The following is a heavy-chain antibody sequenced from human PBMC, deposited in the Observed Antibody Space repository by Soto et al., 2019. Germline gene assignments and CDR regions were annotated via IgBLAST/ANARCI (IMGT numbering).Heavy chain of an antibody. Sequence: SETLSLTCTVSGGSISSSSYYWGWIRQPPGKGLEWIGSIYYSGSTYYNPSLKSRVTISVDTSKNQFSLKLSSVTAADTAVYYFARRELFKSSSWYFDYWGKGTLVTVS. D-gene: IGHD6-13*01. CDR1: GGSISSSSYY. J-gene: IGHJ4*02. CDR3: ARRELFKSSSWYFDY. CDR2: IYYSGST. V-gene: IGHV4-39*01.